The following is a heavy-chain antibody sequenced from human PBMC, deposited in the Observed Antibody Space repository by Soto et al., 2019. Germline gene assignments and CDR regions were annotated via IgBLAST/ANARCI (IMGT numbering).Heavy chain of an antibody. CDR1: GFTFSNAW. D-gene: IGHD3-10*01. Sequence: SLRLSCAASGFTFSNAWMNWVRQAPGKGLEWVGRIKSKTDGGTTDYAAPVKGRFTISRDDSKNTLYLQMNSLKTEDTAVYYCTTDYTMVRGVIGPSDYYGMDVWGQGTTVTVS. J-gene: IGHJ6*02. V-gene: IGHV3-15*07. CDR2: IKSKTDGGTT. CDR3: TTDYTMVRGVIGPSDYYGMDV.